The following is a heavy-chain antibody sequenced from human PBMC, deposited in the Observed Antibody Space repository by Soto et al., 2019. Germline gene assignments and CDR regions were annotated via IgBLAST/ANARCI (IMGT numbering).Heavy chain of an antibody. CDR1: GFTFSSYG. J-gene: IGHJ6*02. CDR2: ISYDGSNK. CDR3: AKGTGLRYFDWLSTYYYYGMDV. Sequence: PGGSLRLSCAASGFTFSSYGMHWVRQAPGKGLEWVAVISYDGSNKYYADSVKGRFTISRDNSKNTLYLQMNSLRAEDTAVYYCAKGTGLRYFDWLSTYYYYGMDVWGQGTTVTVSS. V-gene: IGHV3-30*18. D-gene: IGHD3-9*01.